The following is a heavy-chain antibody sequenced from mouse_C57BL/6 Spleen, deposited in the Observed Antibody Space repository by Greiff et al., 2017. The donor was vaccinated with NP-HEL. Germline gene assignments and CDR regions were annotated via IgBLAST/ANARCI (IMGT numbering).Heavy chain of an antibody. CDR3: ARAPSTAYFDY. V-gene: IGHV3-6*01. CDR1: GYSITSGYY. J-gene: IGHJ2*01. D-gene: IGHD1-2*01. CDR2: ISYDGSN. Sequence: VQLQQSGPGLVKPSQSLSLTCSVTGYSITSGYYWNWIRQFPGNKLEWMGYISYDGSNNYNPSLKNRISITRDTSKNQFFLKLNSVTTEDTATYYCARAPSTAYFDYWGQGTTLTVSS.